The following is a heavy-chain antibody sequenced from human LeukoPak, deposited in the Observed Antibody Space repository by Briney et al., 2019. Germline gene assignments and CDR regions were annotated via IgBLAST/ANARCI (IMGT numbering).Heavy chain of an antibody. J-gene: IGHJ3*02. Sequence: GGSLRLSCAASGFTFSSYAMSWVRQAPGKGLEWVSAISGSGGSTYYADSVKGRFTISRDNSKNTLYLQMNSLRAEDTAVYYCAKDGNRSSSSKRAFDIWGQGTMVTVSS. V-gene: IGHV3-23*01. CDR3: AKDGNRSSSSKRAFDI. CDR2: ISGSGGST. CDR1: GFTFSSYA. D-gene: IGHD6-6*01.